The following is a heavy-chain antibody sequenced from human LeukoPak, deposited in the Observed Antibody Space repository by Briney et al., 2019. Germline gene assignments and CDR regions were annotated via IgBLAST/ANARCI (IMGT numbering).Heavy chain of an antibody. J-gene: IGHJ4*02. V-gene: IGHV7-4-1*02. CDR3: ARRYGGNRGLGDYFDY. Sequence: RASVKVPCKASGYTFTSCAIDWVRQAPGQGLEWMGWINTNTGNPTYVQGFTGRFVFSLDTSVSTAYLQISSLEAEDTAVYYCARRYGGNRGLGDYFDYWGQGTLVTVSS. CDR2: INTNTGNP. D-gene: IGHD4-23*01. CDR1: GYTFTSCA.